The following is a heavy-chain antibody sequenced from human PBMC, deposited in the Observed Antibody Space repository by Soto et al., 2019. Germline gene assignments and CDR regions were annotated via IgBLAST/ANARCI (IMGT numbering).Heavy chain of an antibody. CDR2: IYYSGST. D-gene: IGHD2-2*01. V-gene: IGHV4-31*03. J-gene: IGHJ5*02. CDR1: GGSISSGGYY. CDR3: ARGGYHIVVVTAATVANWFDH. Sequence: SETLSLTCTVSGGSISSGGYYWSWIRQHPGKGLEWIGYIYYSGSTYYNPSLKSRVTISVDTSKNQFSLKLSSVTAADTAVYYCARGGYHIVVVTAATVANWFDHWGHGTLVTVSS.